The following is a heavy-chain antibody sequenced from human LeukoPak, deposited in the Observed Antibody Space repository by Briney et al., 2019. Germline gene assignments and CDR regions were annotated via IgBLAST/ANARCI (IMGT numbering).Heavy chain of an antibody. CDR2: ISSGGSGT. CDR3: ARGDYYDSSGYYYNAAFDI. V-gene: IGHV3-NL1*01. J-gene: IGHJ3*02. D-gene: IGHD3-22*01. CDR1: GFTFSSYA. Sequence: GGSLRLSCAASGFTFSSYAMHWVRQAPGKGLEWVSTISSGGSGTYYGDSVKGRFTISRDNSKNTLYLQMNSLRAEDTAVYYCARGDYYDSSGYYYNAAFDIWGQGTMVTVSS.